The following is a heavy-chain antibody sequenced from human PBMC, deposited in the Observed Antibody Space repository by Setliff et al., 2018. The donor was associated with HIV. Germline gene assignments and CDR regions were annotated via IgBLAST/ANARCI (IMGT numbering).Heavy chain of an antibody. J-gene: IGHJ3*02. D-gene: IGHD1-26*01. CDR2: ISVYNDDT. Sequence: AASVKVSCKASGHTLTSYGISWVRQAPGQGLEWMGWISVYNDDTSYAQKFQGRVTMTTDTSTGTAYMELRSLRSDDTAMYYCARDVSGSYHLDAFDIWGQGTMVTVSS. CDR3: ARDVSGSYHLDAFDI. V-gene: IGHV1-18*01. CDR1: GHTLTSYG.